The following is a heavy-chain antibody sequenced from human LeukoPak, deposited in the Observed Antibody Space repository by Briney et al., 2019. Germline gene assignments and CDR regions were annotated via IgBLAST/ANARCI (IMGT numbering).Heavy chain of an antibody. Sequence: ASVKVSCKASGYTFSTYDINWVRQATGQGLEWMGWMNPNNGNTGYAQKFQGRVTMTRNTSISTAYMELSSLRSEDTAVYYCARGRYCSSISCYADVGFDPWGQGTLLTVSS. J-gene: IGHJ5*02. CDR1: GYTFSTYD. CDR3: ARGRYCSSISCYADVGFDP. D-gene: IGHD2-2*01. V-gene: IGHV1-8*01. CDR2: MNPNNGNT.